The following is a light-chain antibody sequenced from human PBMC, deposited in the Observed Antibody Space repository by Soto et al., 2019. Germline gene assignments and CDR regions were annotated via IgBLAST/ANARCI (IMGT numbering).Light chain of an antibody. CDR1: QSIGSY. V-gene: IGKV1-39*01. J-gene: IGKJ4*01. Sequence: IQVTQSPSSLSASVGDRVTITCRASQSIGSYLNWYQQRPGKAPKHLIYAASRLQSGVPSRFSGRVSGTDFTLTISSLQPEEVATDYGQQSYRTPPITFGGGTKVDIK. CDR2: AAS. CDR3: QQSYRTPPIT.